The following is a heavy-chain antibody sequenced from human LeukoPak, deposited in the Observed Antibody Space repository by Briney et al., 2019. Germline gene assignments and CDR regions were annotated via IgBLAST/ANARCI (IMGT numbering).Heavy chain of an antibody. CDR3: ARGIIVATPWDFDY. J-gene: IGHJ4*02. Sequence: GGSLTLSCAASGFSFSSYGMSWFRQAPGKGLEWVSTINNRADETHYADFVRGRFFISRDNSNSRLTLHMNNLRAEDTALYYCARGIIVATPWDFDYWGQGTLVTVSS. D-gene: IGHD5-12*01. CDR2: INNRADET. CDR1: GFSFSSYG. V-gene: IGHV3-23*01.